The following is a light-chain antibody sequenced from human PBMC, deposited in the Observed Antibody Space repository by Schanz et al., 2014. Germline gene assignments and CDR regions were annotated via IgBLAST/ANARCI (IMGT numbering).Light chain of an antibody. CDR2: GAS. J-gene: IGKJ4*01. V-gene: IGKV3-20*01. CDR1: QTVSSSY. Sequence: EIVLTQSPGTLSLSPGDRASLSCRASQTVSSSYLAWYQQKPGQAPRLLIYGASRRAPGIPDRFSGSGSGSDFTLTISRLDPEDFAVYYCQQYGSSPLTFGGGTKVEIK. CDR3: QQYGSSPLT.